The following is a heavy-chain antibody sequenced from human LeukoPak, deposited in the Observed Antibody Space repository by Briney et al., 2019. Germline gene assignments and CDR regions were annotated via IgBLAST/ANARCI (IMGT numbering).Heavy chain of an antibody. Sequence: GGSLRLSCAASGFSFSSYEMNWVRQAPGKGLEWISYISASGTLIHYADSVEGRFTISRDNAKNSLYLQMNSLRAEDTAVYYCARDPSGQNGDYSWFDPWGQGTLVTVSS. D-gene: IGHD4-17*01. CDR3: ARDPSGQNGDYSWFDP. V-gene: IGHV3-48*03. CDR1: GFSFSSYE. CDR2: ISASGTLI. J-gene: IGHJ5*02.